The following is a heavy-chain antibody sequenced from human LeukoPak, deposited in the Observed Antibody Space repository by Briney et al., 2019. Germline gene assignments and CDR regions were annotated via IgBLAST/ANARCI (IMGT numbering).Heavy chain of an antibody. J-gene: IGHJ4*02. CDR3: ARARRFLTGSPSDY. Sequence: SETLSLTCAVYGGSFSGYYWSWIRQPAGKGLEWIGRIYTSGSTNYNPSLKSRVTMSVDTSKNQFSLKLSSVTAADTAVYYCARARRFLTGSPSDYWGQGTLVTVSS. CDR1: GGSFSGYY. CDR2: IYTSGST. D-gene: IGHD3-9*01. V-gene: IGHV4-59*10.